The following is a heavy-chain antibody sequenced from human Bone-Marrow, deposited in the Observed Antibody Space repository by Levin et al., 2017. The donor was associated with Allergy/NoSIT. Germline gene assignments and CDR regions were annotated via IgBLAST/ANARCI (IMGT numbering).Heavy chain of an antibody. CDR2: TRNKANSYTT. V-gene: IGHV3-72*01. CDR1: GFTFSDHY. J-gene: IGHJ4*02. D-gene: IGHD6-13*01. Sequence: GESLKISCVASGFTFSDHYMDWVRQAPGKGLEWVGRTRNKANSYTTEYAASVKGRFNIWRDDSRNSLYLQMNSLKTEDTAVYYCTSSAADYRDFDYWGQGTLVTVSS. CDR3: TSSAADYRDFDY.